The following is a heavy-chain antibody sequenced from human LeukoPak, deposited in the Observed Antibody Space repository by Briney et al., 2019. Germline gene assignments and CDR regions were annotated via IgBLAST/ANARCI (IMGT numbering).Heavy chain of an antibody. CDR3: ARPTRGGSGSYWFDP. CDR1: GGSFSGYY. J-gene: IGHJ5*02. CDR2: INHSGST. V-gene: IGHV4-34*01. Sequence: SETLSLTCAVYGGSFSGYYWSWIRQPPGKGLEWIGEINHSGSTNYNPSLKSRATISIDTSKNQFSLKLSSVAAADTAVYCCARPTRGGSGSYWFDPWGQGTLVTVSS. D-gene: IGHD3-10*01.